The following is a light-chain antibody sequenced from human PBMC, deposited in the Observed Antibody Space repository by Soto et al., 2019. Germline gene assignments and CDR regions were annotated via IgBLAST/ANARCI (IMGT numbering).Light chain of an antibody. V-gene: IGKV1-9*01. CDR1: QGIISY. CDR2: AAS. CDR3: QRFNSYPRT. J-gene: IGKJ1*01. Sequence: DIQLTQSPSFLSASVGDRVTITCRASQGIISYLAWYQQKTGKAPKLLIYAASTLQSGVPSRFSGSGSGTEFTLTIISLQPEDFATYYCQRFNSYPRTFGQGTKVEIK.